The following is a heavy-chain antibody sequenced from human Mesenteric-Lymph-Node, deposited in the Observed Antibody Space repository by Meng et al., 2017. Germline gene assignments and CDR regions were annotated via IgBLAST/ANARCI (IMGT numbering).Heavy chain of an antibody. CDR2: ISSRGDYI. CDR1: GSTLSNYN. J-gene: IGHJ4*02. D-gene: IGHD2-8*01. Sequence: EGELVELGGGWVKPGGSLISSWSAFGSTLSNYNINWVGQAPGKGLEWVSYISSRGDYIYYADSVKGRFTISRDNAQNSLYLKMNSLRAEDTAVYYCARIQDNDYDDYWGQGTLVTVSS. CDR3: ARIQDNDYDDY. V-gene: IGHV3-21*05.